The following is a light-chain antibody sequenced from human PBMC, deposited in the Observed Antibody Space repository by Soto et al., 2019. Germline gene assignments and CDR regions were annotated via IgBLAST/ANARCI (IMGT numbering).Light chain of an antibody. CDR2: AAS. Sequence: DIPMTQSPSSVSASVGDRVIITCRASQGVNRWLAWYQQKPGKAPKLLISAASSLQSGVPSRFRCSGSGTDFTLTINSVQPEDFATDYCEQANNFPRTFGQGTKLEMK. V-gene: IGKV1-12*01. CDR3: EQANNFPRT. J-gene: IGKJ2*02. CDR1: QGVNRW.